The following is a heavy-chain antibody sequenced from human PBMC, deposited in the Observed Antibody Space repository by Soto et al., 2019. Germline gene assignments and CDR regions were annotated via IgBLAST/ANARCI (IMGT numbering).Heavy chain of an antibody. J-gene: IGHJ6*02. CDR3: TTRGYSYGSEYYYYGMDV. CDR1: GFTFSNAW. D-gene: IGHD5-18*01. Sequence: EVQLVESGGGLVKPGGSLRLSCAASGFTFSNAWMSWVRQAPGKGLEWDGRIKSKTDGGTTDYAAPVKGRFTISRDDSKNTLYLQMNSLKTEDTAVYYCTTRGYSYGSEYYYYGMDVWGQGTTVTASS. CDR2: IKSKTDGGTT. V-gene: IGHV3-15*01.